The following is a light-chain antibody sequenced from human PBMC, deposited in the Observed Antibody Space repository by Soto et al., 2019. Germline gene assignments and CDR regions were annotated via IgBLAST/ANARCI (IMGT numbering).Light chain of an antibody. CDR1: SSDVGGYNY. J-gene: IGLJ3*02. V-gene: IGLV2-8*01. Sequence: QSALPQPTSASGSPGQSVTISCTGTSSDVGGYNYVSWYQQHPGKAPKLMIYEVSKRPSGVPDRFSGSKSGNTASLTVSGLQAEDEADYYCNSYAGSNNGVFGGGTKLTVL. CDR3: NSYAGSNNGV. CDR2: EVS.